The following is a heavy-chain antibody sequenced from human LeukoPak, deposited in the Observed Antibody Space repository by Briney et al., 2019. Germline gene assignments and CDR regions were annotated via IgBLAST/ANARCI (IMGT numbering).Heavy chain of an antibody. J-gene: IGHJ3*02. CDR2: IYTSGST. V-gene: IGHV4-61*02. CDR1: GGSIISGSDS. Sequence: TSETLSLTCNVSGGSIISGSDSWSWIRQPAGNGLEWIGRIYTSGSTNYTPSRKSRVTLSVDTSNNQFALKLSSVTAADTAVYYCAREFDIWGQGTMVTVSS. CDR3: AREFDI.